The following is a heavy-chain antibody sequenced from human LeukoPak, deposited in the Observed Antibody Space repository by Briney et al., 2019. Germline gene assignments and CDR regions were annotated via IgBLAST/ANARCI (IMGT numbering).Heavy chain of an antibody. J-gene: IGHJ3*02. CDR3: ARGRSITLLRGVAMSDGFDI. CDR1: GFTFSTYS. D-gene: IGHD3-10*01. CDR2: IDTSASYK. Sequence: PGGSLRLSCAASGFTFSTYSMNWVRQAPGKGLEWVSFIDTSASYKYYGESMRGRFTISRDNAKKSLYLQMNGLRADDTAVYYCARGRSITLLRGVAMSDGFDIWGQGTMVTVSS. V-gene: IGHV3-21*01.